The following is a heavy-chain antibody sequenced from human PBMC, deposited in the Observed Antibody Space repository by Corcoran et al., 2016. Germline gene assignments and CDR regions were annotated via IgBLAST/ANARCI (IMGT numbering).Heavy chain of an antibody. CDR1: GFAFSTSW. CDR2: ITGDGSDT. Sequence: EVQLVESGGGLVQPGGSLRLSCAASGFAFSTSWMHWVRQVPGKGLMWVSRITGDGSDTTYADSVKGRFTISRDNAENTRYLQMDSLRAEYTAVYYCARGGGWSSGRFRAFGFWGQGTMVTVSS. CDR3: ARGGGWSSGRFRAFGF. J-gene: IGHJ3*01. V-gene: IGHV3-74*03. D-gene: IGHD6-25*01.